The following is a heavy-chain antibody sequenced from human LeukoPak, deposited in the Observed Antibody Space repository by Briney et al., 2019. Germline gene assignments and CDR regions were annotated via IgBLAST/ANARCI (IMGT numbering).Heavy chain of an antibody. J-gene: IGHJ4*02. CDR3: ARLRVSGSYLYYFDY. Sequence: SETLSLTCTVSGVSISSYHWRWVRQPPGKGLEWIGYILTSGTTNYNPPLKRRLTISGDTSKNQFTLRLSSVTAADTAVYFCARLRVSGSYLYYFDYWGQGTLVTVSS. D-gene: IGHD1-26*01. CDR1: GVSISSYH. V-gene: IGHV4-4*09. CDR2: ILTSGTT.